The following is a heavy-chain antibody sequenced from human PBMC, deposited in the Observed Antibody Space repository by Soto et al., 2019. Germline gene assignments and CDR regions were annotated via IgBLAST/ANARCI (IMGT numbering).Heavy chain of an antibody. CDR3: ARSSYSSGQGGFDY. J-gene: IGHJ4*02. CDR2: IYYSGST. Sequence: SETLSLTCTVSGGSISSGGYYWSWIRQHPGKGLEWIGYIYYSGSTYYNPSLKSRVTISVDTSKNQFSLKLSSVTAADTAVYYCARSSYSSGQGGFDYWGQGTRVTVSS. V-gene: IGHV4-31*03. D-gene: IGHD6-19*01. CDR1: GGSISSGGYY.